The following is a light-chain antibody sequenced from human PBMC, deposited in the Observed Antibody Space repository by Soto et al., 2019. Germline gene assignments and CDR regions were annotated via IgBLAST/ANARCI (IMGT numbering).Light chain of an antibody. CDR2: GAS. V-gene: IGKV3-20*01. CDR1: QSGTSNY. Sequence: EILLTQSPGTLSLSPGERATLSCRASQSGTSNYLAWYQQKPGQAPRLLIYGASSRATGIPDRFSGSGSGTDFTLTISRLEPEDFAVYYCQQYGASPTTFGQGTKLEIK. J-gene: IGKJ2*01. CDR3: QQYGASPTT.